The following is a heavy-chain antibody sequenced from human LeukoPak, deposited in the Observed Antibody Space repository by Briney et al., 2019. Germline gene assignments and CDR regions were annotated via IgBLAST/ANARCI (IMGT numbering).Heavy chain of an antibody. CDR2: IVVGSGNT. D-gene: IGHD2-15*01. V-gene: IGHV1-58*02. CDR1: GFTFTSSA. CDR3: AAGWVCSGGSCYYYFDY. Sequence: AVQVTCKASGFTFTSSAMKWVLQARGQRLKWIGWIVVGSGNTNYAQKFQERVTITRDMSTSTAYMELSSLRSEDTAVYYCAAGWVCSGGSCYYYFDYWGQGTLVTVSS. J-gene: IGHJ4*02.